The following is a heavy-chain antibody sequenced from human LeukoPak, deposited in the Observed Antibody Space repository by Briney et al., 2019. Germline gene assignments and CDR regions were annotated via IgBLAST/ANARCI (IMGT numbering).Heavy chain of an antibody. D-gene: IGHD6-13*01. J-gene: IGHJ4*02. V-gene: IGHV4-38-2*02. CDR2: IYHTGST. CDR1: GYSISSGYY. CDR3: ASSWAGSWYPYYFDY. Sequence: PSETLSLTCTVSGYSISSGYYWGWIRQPPGKGLEWIGNIYHTGSTYYNPSLKSRVAISVDTSKNQFFLKLSSVTAADTAVYYCASSWAGSWYPYYFDYWGQGTLVTVSS.